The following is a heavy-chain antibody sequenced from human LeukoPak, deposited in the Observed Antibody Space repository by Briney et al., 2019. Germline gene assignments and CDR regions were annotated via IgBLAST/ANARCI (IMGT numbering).Heavy chain of an antibody. CDR2: IYTSGST. J-gene: IGHJ5*02. D-gene: IGHD2-2*01. CDR3: ARAGGYCSSTSCQNWFDP. CDR1: GGSISSGSYY. V-gene: IGHV4-61*02. Sequence: SETLSLKCTVSGGSISSGSYYWSWIRQPAGKGLEWIGGIYTSGSTNYNPSLKSRVTISVDTSKNQFSLKLSSVTAADTTVYYCARAGGYCSSTSCQNWFDPWGQGTLVTVSS.